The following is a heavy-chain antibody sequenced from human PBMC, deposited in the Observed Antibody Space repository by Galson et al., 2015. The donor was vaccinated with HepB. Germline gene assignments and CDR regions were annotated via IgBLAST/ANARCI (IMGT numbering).Heavy chain of an antibody. V-gene: IGHV1-18*01. Sequence: SVKVSCKASGYTFTSYGISWVRQAPGQGLEWMGWISAYNGNTNYAQKLQGRVTMTTDTSTSTAYMELRSLRSDDTAVYYCARATVTSLYYYYYYMDVWGKGTTVTVSS. CDR2: ISAYNGNT. D-gene: IGHD4-17*01. CDR1: GYTFTSYG. J-gene: IGHJ6*03. CDR3: ARATVTSLYYYYYYMDV.